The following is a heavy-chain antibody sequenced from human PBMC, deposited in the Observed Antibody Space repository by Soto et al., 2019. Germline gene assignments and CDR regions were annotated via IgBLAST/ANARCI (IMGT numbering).Heavy chain of an antibody. Sequence: AASVKVSCKASGGTFSSYAISWVRQAPGQGLEWMGGIIPIFGTANYAQKFQGRVTITADESTSTAYMELSSLRSEDTAVYYCARDIGAGTFWFDPWGQGTLVTVSS. J-gene: IGHJ5*02. V-gene: IGHV1-69*01. CDR3: ARDIGAGTFWFDP. CDR1: GGTFSSYA. D-gene: IGHD6-19*01. CDR2: IIPIFGTA.